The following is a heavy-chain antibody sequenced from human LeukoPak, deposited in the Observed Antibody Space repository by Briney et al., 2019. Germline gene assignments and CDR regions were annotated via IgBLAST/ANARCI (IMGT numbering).Heavy chain of an antibody. J-gene: IGHJ4*02. CDR3: AREQLGMQYFDY. D-gene: IGHD6-13*01. CDR2: ISYDVSNK. V-gene: IGHV3-30-3*01. Sequence: GGSLRLSCAASGFTFSSYAMHWVRQAPGKGLEWVAVISYDVSNKYYADSVKGRFTISRDNSKNTLYLQMNSLRAEDTAVYYCAREQLGMQYFDYWGQGTLVTVSS. CDR1: GFTFSSYA.